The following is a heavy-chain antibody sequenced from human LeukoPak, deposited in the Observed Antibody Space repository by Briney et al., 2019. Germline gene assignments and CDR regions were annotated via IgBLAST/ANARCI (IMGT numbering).Heavy chain of an antibody. CDR1: GFTFSSFW. D-gene: IGHD3-22*01. CDR3: ARGGRGSAAVVAPRSFDI. V-gene: IGHV3-53*01. CDR2: TYTGGNS. J-gene: IGHJ3*02. Sequence: GGSLRLSCAASGFTFSSFWMSWVRQAPGKGLEWVSVTYTGGNSYYAGSVQGRFIISRDISKNTLYLQMNNFRAEDSALYYCARGGRGSAAVVAPRSFDIWGQGTIVTVS.